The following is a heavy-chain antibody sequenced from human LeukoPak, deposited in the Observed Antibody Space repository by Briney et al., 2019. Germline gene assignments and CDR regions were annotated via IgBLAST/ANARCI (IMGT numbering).Heavy chain of an antibody. V-gene: IGHV1-18*04. Sequence: GASVKVSCKASGYTFTSYGISWVRQAPGQGLEWMGRISAYNGNTNYAQKLQGRVTMTTDTSTSTAYMELRSLRSDDTAVYYCARDPTYYDILTGYQGFDYWGQGTLVTVSS. J-gene: IGHJ4*02. D-gene: IGHD3-9*01. CDR3: ARDPTYYDILTGYQGFDY. CDR1: GYTFTSYG. CDR2: ISAYNGNT.